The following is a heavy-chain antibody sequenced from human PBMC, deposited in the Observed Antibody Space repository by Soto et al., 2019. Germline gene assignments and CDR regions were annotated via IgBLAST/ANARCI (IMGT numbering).Heavy chain of an antibody. J-gene: IGHJ4*02. CDR1: GYSFPTYY. V-gene: IGHV1-46*03. CDR2: INPSGGST. Sequence: QVQLVQSGAEVKKPGASVKVSCKASGYSFPTYYMHWVRQAPGQGLEWMGIINPSGGSTSYAQKFQGRVTMTRDTPTRTVYMELRSLRSEDTAVYYCARAYDSGTKGCFDFWGQGTLVTVSS. CDR3: ARAYDSGTKGCFDF. D-gene: IGHD3-10*01.